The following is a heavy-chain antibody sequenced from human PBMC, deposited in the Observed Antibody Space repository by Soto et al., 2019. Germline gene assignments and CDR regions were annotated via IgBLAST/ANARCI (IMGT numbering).Heavy chain of an antibody. CDR1: GFSLTTTSMA. Sequence: QITLKESGPPLVRPAQPLTLTCAFSGFSLTTTSMAVAWIRQPPGKALERLALLYWDDDQRYSPSLKDRISISKDTSRSRVVLTISNMNPEDTGTYFCAHAGDYDLMSFDHWGPGTLVTVSS. CDR2: LYWDDDQ. CDR3: AHAGDYDLMSFDH. V-gene: IGHV2-5*02. D-gene: IGHD4-17*01. J-gene: IGHJ4*02.